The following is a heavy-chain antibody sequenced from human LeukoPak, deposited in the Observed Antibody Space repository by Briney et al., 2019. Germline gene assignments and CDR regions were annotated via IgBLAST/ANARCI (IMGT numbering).Heavy chain of an antibody. CDR3: AKSAASSGYFLPFDH. J-gene: IGHJ4*02. Sequence: GASVKVSCKASGYTFTNYGIGWVRQAPGQGLEWMGWISLKNGDINYAQKVRGRVTMTTDTSTNTAYMELWSLTSDDTAVYYCAKSAASSGYFLPFDHWGQGTLVTVSS. CDR2: ISLKNGDI. V-gene: IGHV1-18*01. D-gene: IGHD3-22*01. CDR1: GYTFTNYG.